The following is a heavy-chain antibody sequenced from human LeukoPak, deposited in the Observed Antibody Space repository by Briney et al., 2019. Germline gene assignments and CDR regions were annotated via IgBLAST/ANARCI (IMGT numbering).Heavy chain of an antibody. D-gene: IGHD1-26*01. CDR1: GYTFTGYY. Sequence: ASVKVSCKASGYTFTGYYIHWVRQAPGQGLEWMGWIKPNSGGTNYAQKFQGRVTMTRDTSISTAYMELSRLRSDDTAVYYCARGSIVGATFDYFDYWGQGTLVAVSS. CDR2: IKPNSGGT. CDR3: ARGSIVGATFDYFDY. V-gene: IGHV1-2*02. J-gene: IGHJ4*02.